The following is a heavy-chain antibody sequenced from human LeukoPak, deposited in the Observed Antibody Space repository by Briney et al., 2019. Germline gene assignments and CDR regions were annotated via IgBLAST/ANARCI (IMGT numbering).Heavy chain of an antibody. V-gene: IGHV3-23*01. J-gene: IGHJ4*02. Sequence: GGSLRLSCAASGFTFSKFPMGWVRQAPGRGLEWVSAISASGDVTFYADSLRGRFTISRDNSKSTLYLQMHSLRAEDTAVYYCARDSIVATGGGFDYWGQGTLVTVSS. D-gene: IGHD6-13*01. CDR1: GFTFSKFP. CDR3: ARDSIVATGGGFDY. CDR2: ISASGDVT.